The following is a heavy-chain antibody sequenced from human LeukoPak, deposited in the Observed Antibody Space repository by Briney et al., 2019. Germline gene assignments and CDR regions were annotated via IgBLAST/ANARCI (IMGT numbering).Heavy chain of an antibody. CDR1: GFTFSSYS. D-gene: IGHD2-15*01. V-gene: IGHV3-21*01. J-gene: IGHJ4*02. Sequence: GGSLRLSCAASGFTFSSYSMNWVRQAPGKGLEWVSSISSSSSCIYYADSVKGRFTISRDNAKNSLYLQMNSLRAEDTAVYYCARGRYCSGGSCYGAYDYWGQGTLVTVSS. CDR3: ARGRYCSGGSCYGAYDY. CDR2: ISSSSSCI.